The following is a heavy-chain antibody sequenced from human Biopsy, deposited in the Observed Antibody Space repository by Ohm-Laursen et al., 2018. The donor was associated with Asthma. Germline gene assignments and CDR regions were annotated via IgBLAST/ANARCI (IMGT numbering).Heavy chain of an antibody. CDR2: IFYSGAT. J-gene: IGHJ4*02. Sequence: PPGTLSLTCFVPGGSVSRDNYYWSWIRQPPGKGLEWIAYIFYSGATNYNPALKSRVAQSIDTSKSQFSLRLNSLSAADTAVYYCARGTIVAGIDYWGRGTLVTVSS. V-gene: IGHV4-61*01. D-gene: IGHD5-12*01. CDR1: GGSVSRDNYY. CDR3: ARGTIVAGIDY.